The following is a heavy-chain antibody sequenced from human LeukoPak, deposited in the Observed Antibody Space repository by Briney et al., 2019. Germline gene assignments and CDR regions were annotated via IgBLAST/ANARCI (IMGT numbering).Heavy chain of an antibody. J-gene: IGHJ4*02. Sequence: SEALSLTCTVSVASLSRRAYSWSWVRQHPGRGLAWLAYIYYRGNTYYTPSRNRRVPISVHTSKIQFSLKPSSLTPAHTAVYDCARTITIFGALGYFDYWGQGTLVTVSS. CDR2: IYYRGNT. CDR1: VASLSRRAYS. D-gene: IGHD3-3*01. V-gene: IGHV4-31*03. CDR3: ARTITIFGALGYFDY.